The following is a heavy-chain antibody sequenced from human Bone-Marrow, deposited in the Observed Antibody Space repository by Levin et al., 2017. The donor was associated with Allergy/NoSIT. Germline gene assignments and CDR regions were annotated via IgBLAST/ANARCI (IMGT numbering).Heavy chain of an antibody. V-gene: IGHV3-23*01. CDR2: ISDSGDKT. CDR3: AKSPVGCGGDCYLNY. Sequence: SCAGSGFTFSNYDMTWVRQAPGKGLEWVPGISDSGDKTSYADSVKGRFTISRDNSKNTLYLQMSTLRGDDTAVYYCAKSPVGCGGDCYLNYWGQGTLVTVSS. D-gene: IGHD2-21*01. CDR1: GFTFSNYD. J-gene: IGHJ4*02.